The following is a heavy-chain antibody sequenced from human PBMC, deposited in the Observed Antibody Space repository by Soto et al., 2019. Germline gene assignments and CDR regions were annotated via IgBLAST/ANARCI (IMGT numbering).Heavy chain of an antibody. D-gene: IGHD3-16*02. Sequence: PGESLTISCEVLGNTFPDYGINLVLPMPGKGLECPPSLDAPPSDPSYSPSFQGRVSLSVDKSIGTAYLQLNGLSASDTAVYYGARRRRSTSYCPRNYYAMDPWGQGTPVTVSS. V-gene: IGHV5-10-1*01. CDR1: GNTFPDYG. CDR2: LDAPPSDP. J-gene: IGHJ6*01. CDR3: ARRRRSTSYCPRNYYAMDP.